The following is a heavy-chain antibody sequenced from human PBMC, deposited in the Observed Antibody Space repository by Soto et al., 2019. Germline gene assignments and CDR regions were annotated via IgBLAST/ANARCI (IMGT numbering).Heavy chain of an antibody. CDR1: GYSFTIYW. CDR2: IYPGDSDT. Sequence: GESLKISCKGSGYSFTIYWIGWVRQMPGKGLEWMGIIYPGDSDTRYSPSFQGQVTISADKSISTAYLQWSSLKASDTAMYYCARQGGYCSSTSCYSWFDPWGQGTLVTVSS. D-gene: IGHD2-2*02. CDR3: ARQGGYCSSTSCYSWFDP. V-gene: IGHV5-51*01. J-gene: IGHJ5*02.